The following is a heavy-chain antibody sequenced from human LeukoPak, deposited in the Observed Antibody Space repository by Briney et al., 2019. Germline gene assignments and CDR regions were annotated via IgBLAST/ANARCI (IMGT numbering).Heavy chain of an antibody. CDR3: ARDLMT. J-gene: IGHJ4*02. V-gene: IGHV4-34*01. CDR1: GGSFSGKY. Sequence: SETLSLTCAVYGGSFSGKYWTWIRQPPGKGLEWIGEITHSGSTYYNPPLKSRVTTSVDTSKNQFSLKLNSVAAADTAVYYCARDLMTWGQGTLVTVSS. CDR2: ITHSGST.